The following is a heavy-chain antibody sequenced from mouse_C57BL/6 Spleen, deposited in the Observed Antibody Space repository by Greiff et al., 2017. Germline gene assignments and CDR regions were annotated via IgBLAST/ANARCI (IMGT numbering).Heavy chain of an antibody. CDR3: ARDGYYYGSRNYFDY. J-gene: IGHJ2*01. D-gene: IGHD1-1*01. CDR2: IYPGSGST. CDR1: GYTFTSYW. Sequence: QVQLQQPGAELVKPGASVKMSCKASGYTFTSYWITWVTQRPGQGLEWIGDIYPGSGSTNYNEKFKSKATLTVDTSSSTAYMQLSSLTSEDSAVYYCARDGYYYGSRNYFDYWGQGTTLTVSS. V-gene: IGHV1-55*01.